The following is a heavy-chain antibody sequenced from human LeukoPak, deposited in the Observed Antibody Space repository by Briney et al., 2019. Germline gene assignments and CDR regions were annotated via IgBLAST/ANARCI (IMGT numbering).Heavy chain of an antibody. V-gene: IGHV1-69*02. Sequence: ASVKVSCKASGGTFSSYTISWVRQAPGQGLEWMGRIIPILGIANYAQKFQGRVTITADKSTSTAYMELSSLRSGDTAVYYCARLDFWEHMDVWGKGTTVTVSS. CDR3: ARLDFWEHMDV. J-gene: IGHJ6*03. CDR2: IIPILGIA. CDR1: GGTFSSYT. D-gene: IGHD3-3*01.